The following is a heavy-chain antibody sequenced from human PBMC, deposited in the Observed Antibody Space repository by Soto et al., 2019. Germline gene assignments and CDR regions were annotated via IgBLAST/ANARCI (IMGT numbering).Heavy chain of an antibody. CDR3: ARAVSDCDIGRYLTSYFDL. Sequence: SETLSLTCTVSGGSVSTGVYYWTWIRQQPGKGLEWVGYIDNSGTTYYNPSLTSRVAISRDTPKNQFSLNLQSLTAAHTAFYYSARAVSDCDIGRYLTSYFDLWGHGILVTVSS. J-gene: IGHJ4*01. D-gene: IGHD3-9*01. V-gene: IGHV4-31*03. CDR1: GGSVSTGVYY. CDR2: IDNSGTT.